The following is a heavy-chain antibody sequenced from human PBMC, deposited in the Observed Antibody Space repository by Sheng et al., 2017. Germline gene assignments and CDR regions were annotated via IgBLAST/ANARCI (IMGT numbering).Heavy chain of an antibody. CDR3: AKDQGYVGAFEI. V-gene: IGHV3-23*04. CDR2: ISGSGGST. J-gene: IGHJ3*02. CDR1: GFTFSSYA. Sequence: EVQLVESGGGLVQPGGSLRLSCAASGFTFSSYAMSWVRQAPGKGLEWVSAISGSGGSTYYADSVKGQFTISRDNSKNTLYLQMKSLRAEDTAVYYCAKDQGYVGAFEIWGQGTMVTVSS. D-gene: IGHD5-12*01.